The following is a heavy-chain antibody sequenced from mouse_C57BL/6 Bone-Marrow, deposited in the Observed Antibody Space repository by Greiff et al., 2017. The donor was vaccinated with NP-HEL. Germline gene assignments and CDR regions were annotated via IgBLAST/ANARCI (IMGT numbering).Heavy chain of an antibody. Sequence: QVQLQQSGAELARPGASVKLSCKASGYTFTSYGISWVKQRTGQGLEWIGEIYPRSGNTYYNEKFKGKATLTADKSSRTAYMELRSLTSEDSAVYFCARGLGQGVTYWGQGTLVTVSA. J-gene: IGHJ3*01. CDR2: IYPRSGNT. V-gene: IGHV1-81*01. CDR1: GYTFTSYG. CDR3: ARGLGQGVTY. D-gene: IGHD3-3*01.